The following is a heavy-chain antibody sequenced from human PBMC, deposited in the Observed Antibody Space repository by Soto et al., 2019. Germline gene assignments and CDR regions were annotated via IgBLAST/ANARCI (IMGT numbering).Heavy chain of an antibody. D-gene: IGHD3-22*01. CDR2: IWYDGTTK. CDR3: ARGRGTYYFDSSGLGDAFDI. CDR1: GFTFSNYG. V-gene: IGHV3-33*01. Sequence: QVQLVESGVGVVQPGRSLRLSCAASGFTFSNYGMYWVRQAPGKGLEWVAVIWYDGTTKYYADSVKGRFTISRDNSKNTLYLQMNSLRAEDTAVYYCARGRGTYYFDSSGLGDAFDIWGQGTMVTVSS. J-gene: IGHJ3*02.